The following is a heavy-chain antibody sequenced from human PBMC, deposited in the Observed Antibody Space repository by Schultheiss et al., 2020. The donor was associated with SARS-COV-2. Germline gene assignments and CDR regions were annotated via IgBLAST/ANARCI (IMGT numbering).Heavy chain of an antibody. V-gene: IGHV3-23*01. Sequence: GGSLRLSCAASGFTFSYYYMSGVLQAPGKGLEWVSAISGSGGSTYYADSVKGRFTISRDNSKNTLYLQMNSLRAEDTAVYYCARDFFSVTTGDWYFDLWGRGTLVTVSS. D-gene: IGHD4-17*01. J-gene: IGHJ2*01. CDR3: ARDFFSVTTGDWYFDL. CDR2: ISGSGGST. CDR1: GFTFSYYY.